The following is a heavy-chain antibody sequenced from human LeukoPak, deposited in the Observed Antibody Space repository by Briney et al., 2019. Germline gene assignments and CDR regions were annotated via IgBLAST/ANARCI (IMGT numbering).Heavy chain of an antibody. CDR2: INHSGST. CDR3: ARRVWGSYRYSH. V-gene: IGHV4-34*01. J-gene: IGHJ4*02. Sequence: SETLSLTCAVYGGSFSGYYWSWIRQPPGKGLEWIGEINHSGSTNYNPSLKSRVTISVDTSKNQFSLKLSSETAADTAVYYCARRVWGSYRYSHWGQGTLVTVSS. D-gene: IGHD3-16*02. CDR1: GGSFSGYY.